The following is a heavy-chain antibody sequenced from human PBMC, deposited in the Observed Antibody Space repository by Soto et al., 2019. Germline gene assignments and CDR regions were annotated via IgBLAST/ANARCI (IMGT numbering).Heavy chain of an antibody. Sequence: PGGSLRLSCAASGFNFRDYAMHWVRQAPGKGLEWVALISYDGTNEYYADSVKGRFTISRDNSKHTLYLQMNSLRAEDTAVYYCARENLINSYFDYWAQGTPVTVSS. J-gene: IGHJ4*02. CDR2: ISYDGTNE. D-gene: IGHD3-10*01. CDR1: GFNFRDYA. V-gene: IGHV3-30*01. CDR3: ARENLINSYFDY.